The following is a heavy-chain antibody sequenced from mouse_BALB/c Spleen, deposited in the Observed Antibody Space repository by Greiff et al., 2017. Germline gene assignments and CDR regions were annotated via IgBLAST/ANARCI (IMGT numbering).Heavy chain of an antibody. Sequence: VQLQQSGPGLVKPSQSLSLTCSVTGYSITSGYYWNWIRQFPGNKLEWMGYISYDGSNNYNPSLKNRISITRDTSKNQFFLKLNSVTTEDTATYYCARDDGNSFAYWGQGTLVTVSA. D-gene: IGHD2-1*01. V-gene: IGHV3-6*02. CDR2: ISYDGSN. J-gene: IGHJ3*01. CDR1: GYSITSGYY. CDR3: ARDDGNSFAY.